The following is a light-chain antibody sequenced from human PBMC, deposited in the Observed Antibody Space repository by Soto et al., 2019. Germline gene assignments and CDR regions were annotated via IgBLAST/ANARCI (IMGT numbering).Light chain of an antibody. Sequence: EIVMTQSPATLSVSPGERATLSCRASQSITSDLAWYQQKPGQAPRLLIYGASTRATGIPARFSGSGSGTEVTLAISSPECEDSAVYSCQQFYGWPGNFGPGTKVEIE. CDR2: GAS. CDR3: QQFYGWPGN. J-gene: IGKJ4*01. V-gene: IGKV3-15*01. CDR1: QSITSD.